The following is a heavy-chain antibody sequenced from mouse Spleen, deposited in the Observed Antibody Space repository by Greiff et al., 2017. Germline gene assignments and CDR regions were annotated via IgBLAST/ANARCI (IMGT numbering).Heavy chain of an antibody. Sequence: VQLQESGAELARPGASVKLSCKASGYTFTSYGISWVKQRTGQGLEWIGEIYPRSGNTYYNEKFKGKATLTADKSSSTAYMELRSLTSEDSAVYFCARSDYGNYYFDYWGQGTTLTVSS. D-gene: IGHD2-1*01. CDR3: ARSDYGNYYFDY. J-gene: IGHJ2*01. V-gene: IGHV1-81*01. CDR1: GYTFTSYG. CDR2: IYPRSGNT.